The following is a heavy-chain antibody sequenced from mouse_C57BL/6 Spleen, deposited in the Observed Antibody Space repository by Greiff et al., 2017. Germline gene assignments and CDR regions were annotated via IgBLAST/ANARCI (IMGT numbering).Heavy chain of an antibody. J-gene: IGHJ4*01. CDR3: AKMETGTNYAMDY. CDR2: IWRGGST. CDR1: GFSLTSYG. D-gene: IGHD4-1*01. V-gene: IGHV2-5*01. Sequence: VKLVESGPGLVQPSQSLSITCTVSGFSLTSYGVHWVRQSPGKGLEWLGVIWRGGSTDYNAAFMSRLSITKDNSKSQVFFKMNSLQADDTAIYYCAKMETGTNYAMDYWGQGTSVTVSS.